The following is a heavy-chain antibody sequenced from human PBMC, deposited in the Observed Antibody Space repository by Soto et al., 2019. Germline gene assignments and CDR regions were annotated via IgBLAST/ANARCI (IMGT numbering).Heavy chain of an antibody. J-gene: IGHJ6*02. Sequence: PVGSLRLSCAASGFTFSSYAMSWVRQAPGKGLEWVSAISGSGGSTYYADSVKGRFTISRDNSKNTLYLQMNSLRAEDTAVYYCAKYRGIAARRDYYYYGMDVWGQGTTVTVSS. CDR1: GFTFSSYA. V-gene: IGHV3-23*01. CDR2: ISGSGGST. CDR3: AKYRGIAARRDYYYYGMDV. D-gene: IGHD6-6*01.